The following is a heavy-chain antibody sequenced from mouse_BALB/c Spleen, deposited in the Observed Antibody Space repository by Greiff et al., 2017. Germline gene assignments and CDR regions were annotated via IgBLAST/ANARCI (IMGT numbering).Heavy chain of an antibody. Sequence: EVKLVESGGGLVQPGGSLRLSCATSGFTFTDYYMSWVRQPPGKALEWLGFIRNKANGYTTEYSASVKGRFTISRDNSQSILYLQMNTLRAEDSATYYCARGVRRLDYWGQGTTLTVSS. J-gene: IGHJ2*01. CDR2: IRNKANGYTT. CDR3: ARGVRRLDY. CDR1: GFTFTDYY. V-gene: IGHV7-3*02. D-gene: IGHD2-14*01.